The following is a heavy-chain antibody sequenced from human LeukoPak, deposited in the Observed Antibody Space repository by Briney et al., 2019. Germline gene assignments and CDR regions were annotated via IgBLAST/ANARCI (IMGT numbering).Heavy chain of an antibody. CDR2: INYSGST. CDR1: GGSFSGYY. D-gene: IGHD3-16*01. V-gene: IGHV4-34*01. J-gene: IGHJ5*02. CDR3: ARYYAPRRYNWFDP. Sequence: PSETLSLTCAVYGGSFSGYYWSWIRQPPGKGLEGIGEINYSGSTNYNPSLKSLVTISVDTSKTQYSLKLSSVTAADTAVYYCARYYAPRRYNWFDPWGQGTLVTVSS.